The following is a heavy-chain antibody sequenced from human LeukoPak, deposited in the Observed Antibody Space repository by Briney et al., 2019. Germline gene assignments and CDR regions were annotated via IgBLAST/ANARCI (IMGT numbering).Heavy chain of an antibody. CDR1: GGSFSGYY. V-gene: IGHV4-34*01. J-gene: IGHJ4*02. CDR3: ARGRIVLMVYAIGFDC. CDR2: INHSGST. Sequence: PSETLSLTCAVYGGSFSGYYWSWIRQPPGKGLEWIGEINHSGSTNYNPSLKSRVTISVDTSKNQFSLKLSSVTAADTAVYYCARGRIVLMVYAIGFDCWGQGTLVTVSS. D-gene: IGHD2-8*01.